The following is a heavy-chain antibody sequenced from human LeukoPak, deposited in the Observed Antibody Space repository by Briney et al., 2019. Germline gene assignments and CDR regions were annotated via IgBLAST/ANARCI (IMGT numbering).Heavy chain of an antibody. V-gene: IGHV3-23*01. CDR2: ISGSGGST. CDR1: GFTFSSYA. CDR3: AKEPSGPTTVVTSGYYFDY. J-gene: IGHJ4*02. Sequence: PGGSLRLSCAASGFTFSSYAMSWVRQAPGKGLEWVSAISGSGGSTYYADSVKGRFTISRDNPKNTLYLQMNSLRAEDTAVYYCAKEPSGPTTVVTSGYYFDYWGQGTLVTVSS. D-gene: IGHD4-17*01.